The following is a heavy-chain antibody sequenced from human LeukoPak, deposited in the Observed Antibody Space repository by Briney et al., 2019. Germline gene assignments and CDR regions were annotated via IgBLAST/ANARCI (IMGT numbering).Heavy chain of an antibody. CDR2: INTNTGNP. CDR1: GYTFTSYA. CDR3: ARAKNDFWSGYYPANYYYYGMDV. D-gene: IGHD3-3*01. J-gene: IGHJ6*02. Sequence: GASVNVSCKASGYTFTSYAMNWVRQAPGQGLEWMGWINTNTGNPTYAQGFTGRFVFSLDTSVSTAYLQISSLKAEDTAVYYCARAKNDFWSGYYPANYYYYGMDVWGQGTTVTVSS. V-gene: IGHV7-4-1*02.